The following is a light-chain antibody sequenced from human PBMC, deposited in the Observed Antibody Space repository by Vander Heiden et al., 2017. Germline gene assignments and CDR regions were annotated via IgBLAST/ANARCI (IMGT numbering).Light chain of an antibody. J-gene: IGLJ2*01. V-gene: IGLV3-10*01. Sequence: SYELTQPPSVSVSPGQTARITCSGDALPKKYAYWYQQKSGQAPVLVIYEDSQRPSGIPERFSGSSSGTVATLTISGAQVEDEADYYCYSTDSNALHRVFGGGTKLTGL. CDR2: EDS. CDR1: ALPKKY. CDR3: YSTDSNALHRV.